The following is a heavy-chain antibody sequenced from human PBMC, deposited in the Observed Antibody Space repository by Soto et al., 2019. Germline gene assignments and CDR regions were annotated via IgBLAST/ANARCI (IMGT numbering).Heavy chain of an antibody. CDR1: GGSISSGDYY. CDR3: ARTTKEVYYDRELDY. Sequence: SETLSLTCTVSGGSISSGDYYWRWIRQPPGKGLECIGYIYYSGSTYYNPSLKSRVTISVDTSKNQFSLKLSSVTAADTAVYYCARTTKEVYYDRELDYWGQGTLVTVSS. V-gene: IGHV4-30-4*01. CDR2: IYYSGST. D-gene: IGHD3-22*01. J-gene: IGHJ4*02.